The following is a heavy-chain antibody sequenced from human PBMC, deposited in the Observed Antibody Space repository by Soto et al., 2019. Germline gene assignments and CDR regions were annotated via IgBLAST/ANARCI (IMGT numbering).Heavy chain of an antibody. CDR3: ARELYITGTPGGFDY. D-gene: IGHD1-20*01. J-gene: IGHJ4*02. CDR2: IWYDGSNK. Sequence: GGSLRLSCAASGFTFSSCGMHWVRQAPGKGLEWVAVIWYDGSNKYYADSVKGRFTISRDNSKNTLYLQMNSLRAEDTAVYYCARELYITGTPGGFDYWGQGTLVTVSS. CDR1: GFTFSSCG. V-gene: IGHV3-33*01.